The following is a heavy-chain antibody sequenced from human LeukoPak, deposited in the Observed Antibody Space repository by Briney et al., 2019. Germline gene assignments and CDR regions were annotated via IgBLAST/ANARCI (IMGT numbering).Heavy chain of an antibody. J-gene: IGHJ4*02. D-gene: IGHD3-22*01. Sequence: LSLTCSVYGGSFSGYYWSWIRQPPGKGLEWVAVIWYDGSNKYYADSVKGRFTISRDNSKNTLYLQMNSLRAEDTAVYYCARELDYYDSSGYSYYFDYWGQGTLVTVSS. V-gene: IGHV3-33*08. CDR2: IWYDGSNK. CDR1: GGSFSGYY. CDR3: ARELDYYDSSGYSYYFDY.